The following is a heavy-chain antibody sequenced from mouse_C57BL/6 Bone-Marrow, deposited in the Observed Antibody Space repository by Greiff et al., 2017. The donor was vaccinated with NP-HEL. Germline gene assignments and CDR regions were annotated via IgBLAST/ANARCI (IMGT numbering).Heavy chain of an antibody. J-gene: IGHJ2*01. V-gene: IGHV1-47*01. CDR1: GYTFTTYP. Sequence: QVQLQQSGAELVKPGASVKMSCKASGYTFTTYPIEWVKQNHGKSLEWIGNFHPYNDDTYYNQKFKHKATLTVEKSSSTVYLELSRLTSDDSSVDYCARGGNYWYYFDYWGQGTTLTVSS. CDR3: ARGGNYWYYFDY. CDR2: FHPYNDDT. D-gene: IGHD2-1*01.